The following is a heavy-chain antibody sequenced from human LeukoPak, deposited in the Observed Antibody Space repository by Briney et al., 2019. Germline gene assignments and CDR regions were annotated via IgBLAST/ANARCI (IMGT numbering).Heavy chain of an antibody. J-gene: IGHJ5*02. CDR1: GGSFSGYY. CDR3: ARGNWFDP. Sequence: SETLSITCAVYGGSFSGYYWSGIRQPPGKGLEWIGEINHSGSTNYNPSLKSRVTISVDTSKNQFSLKLSSVTAADTAVYYCARGNWFDPWGQGTLVTVSS. V-gene: IGHV4-34*01. CDR2: INHSGST.